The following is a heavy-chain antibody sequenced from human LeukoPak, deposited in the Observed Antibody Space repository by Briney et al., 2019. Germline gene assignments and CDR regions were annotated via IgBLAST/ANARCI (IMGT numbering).Heavy chain of an antibody. CDR3: ARGAIAAAHFDY. J-gene: IGHJ4*02. D-gene: IGHD6-13*01. CDR1: GFTVNNNY. CDR2: ISSSGSTI. V-gene: IGHV3-11*01. Sequence: GGSLRLSCAASGFTVNNNYMSWIRQAPGKGLEWVSYISSSGSTIYYADSVKGRFTISRDNAKNSLYLQMNSLRAEDTAVYYCARGAIAAAHFDYWGQGTLVTVSS.